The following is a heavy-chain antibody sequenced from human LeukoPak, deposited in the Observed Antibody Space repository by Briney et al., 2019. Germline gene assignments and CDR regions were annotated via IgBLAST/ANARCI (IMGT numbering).Heavy chain of an antibody. CDR3: ARDPDYCDSSPLGYYMDV. V-gene: IGHV3-48*03. CDR2: FISSSNII. CDR1: GFTFSRYE. Sequence: QAGGSLRLSCAASGFTFSRYEMNWVRQAPGKGLEWVSYFISSSNIIYYADSVKGRFTISRDNAKNSLYLQMNSLRAEDSAVYYCARDPDYCDSSPLGYYMDVWGKGATVTVCS. J-gene: IGHJ6*03. D-gene: IGHD3-22*01.